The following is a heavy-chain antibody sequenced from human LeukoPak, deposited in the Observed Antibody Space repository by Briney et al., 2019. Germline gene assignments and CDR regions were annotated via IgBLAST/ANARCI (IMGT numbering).Heavy chain of an antibody. Sequence: GGSLRLSCAASGFTFSSYWMSWVRQAPGKGLEWVAVISYDGSNKYYADSVKGRFTISRDNSKNTLYLQMNSLRAEDTAVYYCARDNGDYGSYFDYWGQGTLVTVFS. V-gene: IGHV3-30-3*01. J-gene: IGHJ4*02. CDR1: GFTFSSYW. CDR2: ISYDGSNK. D-gene: IGHD4-17*01. CDR3: ARDNGDYGSYFDY.